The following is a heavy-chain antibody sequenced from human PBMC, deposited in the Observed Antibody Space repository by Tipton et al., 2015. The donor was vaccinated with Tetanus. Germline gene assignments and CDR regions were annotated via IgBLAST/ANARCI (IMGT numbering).Heavy chain of an antibody. CDR3: ARSASPFDY. Sequence: SLRLSCTASGFAFDKYAMNWVRQAPGKGLEWVSAISASGDSTYYADFVKGRLIISRDTSKNTLYLQMNSLRAEDTAVYYCARSASPFDYWGQGTLVTVSS. V-gene: IGHV3-23*01. J-gene: IGHJ4*02. CDR1: GFAFDKYA. CDR2: ISASGDST.